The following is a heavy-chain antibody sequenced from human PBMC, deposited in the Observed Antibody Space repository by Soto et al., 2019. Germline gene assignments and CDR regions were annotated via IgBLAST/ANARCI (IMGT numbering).Heavy chain of an antibody. CDR2: IKSKSDGGTT. D-gene: IGHD3-3*01. V-gene: IGHV3-15*01. CDR1: GFTFSDAW. J-gene: IGHJ6*02. CDR3: TTVVRFLEWLFPPEQSCYGMDV. Sequence: PGGSLRLSFAASGFTFSDAWMTWVRQAPGKGLEWVGRIKSKSDGGTTDYAAPVKGRFTISRDDSKNTLYGQMNSLKTEDTAVYYCTTVVRFLEWLFPPEQSCYGMDVWGQGTTVTVYS.